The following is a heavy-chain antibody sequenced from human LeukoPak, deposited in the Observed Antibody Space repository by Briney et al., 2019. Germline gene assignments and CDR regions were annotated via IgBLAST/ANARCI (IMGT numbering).Heavy chain of an antibody. CDR1: GYTFNSYG. J-gene: IGHJ4*02. D-gene: IGHD1-26*01. V-gene: IGHV1-18*04. Sequence: SSVKVSCKASGYTFNSYGISWVRQAPGQALEWMGWISAYNGNTNYAQKLQGRVTMTKDTSTRTAYMELSSLRSDDTAVYYCARDKIVGATTVDYWGQGTLVTVSS. CDR3: ARDKIVGATTVDY. CDR2: ISAYNGNT.